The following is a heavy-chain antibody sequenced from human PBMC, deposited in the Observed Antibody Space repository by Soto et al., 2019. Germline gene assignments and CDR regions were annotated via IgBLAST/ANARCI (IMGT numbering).Heavy chain of an antibody. Sequence: SETLSLTCAVYGGSYNDYYWTGKRQRPGKGLDWIGEINHRGTSNYSPSLKTRVTISGGTSKNQVSMNMRSVTAADMAVYYCVRGTSGWSSQGYYYNGLDVWGQGTTVT. J-gene: IGHJ6*02. D-gene: IGHD6-19*01. V-gene: IGHV4-34*01. CDR1: GGSYNDYY. CDR3: VRGTSGWSSQGYYYNGLDV. CDR2: INHRGTS.